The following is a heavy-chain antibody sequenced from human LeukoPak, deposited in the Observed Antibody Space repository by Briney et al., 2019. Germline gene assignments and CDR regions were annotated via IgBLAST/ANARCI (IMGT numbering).Heavy chain of an antibody. CDR3: ARDSGPPVRRYRYHAFDI. CDR1: GGSFSGYY. Sequence: SETLSLTCAVYGGSFSGYYWSWIRQPPGKGLEWIGEINHSGSTNYNPSLKSRVTISVDTSKNQFSLKLSSVTAADTAVYYCARDSGPPVRRYRYHAFDIWGQGTMVTVSS. J-gene: IGHJ3*02. D-gene: IGHD5-12*01. V-gene: IGHV4-34*01. CDR2: INHSGST.